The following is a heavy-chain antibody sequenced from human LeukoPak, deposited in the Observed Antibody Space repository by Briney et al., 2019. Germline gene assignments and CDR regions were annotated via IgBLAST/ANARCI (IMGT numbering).Heavy chain of an antibody. CDR3: ARDPQVYGDFDSWFDP. J-gene: IGHJ5*02. D-gene: IGHD4-17*01. Sequence: ASVKVSCKASGYSFTSYGLTWVRQAPGQGLEWMGWISAYNGNTNYAQKLQGRVTMTPDTSTRTAYMELRSLRSDDTAVYYCARDPQVYGDFDSWFDPWGQGTLVTVSS. V-gene: IGHV1-18*01. CDR2: ISAYNGNT. CDR1: GYSFTSYG.